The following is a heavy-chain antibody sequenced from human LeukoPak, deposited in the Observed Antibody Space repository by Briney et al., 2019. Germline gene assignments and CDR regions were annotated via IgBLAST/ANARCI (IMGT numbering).Heavy chain of an antibody. J-gene: IGHJ5*02. CDR3: ARANSYYDFWSGFGEFDP. CDR1: GGSISSYY. Sequence: PSETLSLTCTVSGGSISSYYWSWIRQPPGKGLEWIGYIYYSGSTNYNPSLKSRVTISVDTSKNQFSLKLSSVTAADTAVYYCARANSYYDFWSGFGEFDPWGQGTLVTVSS. V-gene: IGHV4-59*01. D-gene: IGHD3-3*01. CDR2: IYYSGST.